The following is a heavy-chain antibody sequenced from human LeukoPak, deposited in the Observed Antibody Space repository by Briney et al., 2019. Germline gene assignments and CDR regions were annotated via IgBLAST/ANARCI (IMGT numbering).Heavy chain of an antibody. J-gene: IGHJ3*02. V-gene: IGHV3-48*01. CDR3: AIHQSWHAAFDI. D-gene: IGHD6-13*01. Sequence: GGSLRLSCAASGFTFSSYSMNWVRQAPGKGLEWVSYISSSSSTIYYADSVKGRFTISRDNAKNSLYLQMNNLRAEDTAVYYCAIHQSWHAAFDIWGQGTMVTVSS. CDR1: GFTFSSYS. CDR2: ISSSSSTI.